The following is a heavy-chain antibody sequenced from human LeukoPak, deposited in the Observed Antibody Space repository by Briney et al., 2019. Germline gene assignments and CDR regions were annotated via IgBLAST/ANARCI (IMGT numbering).Heavy chain of an antibody. Sequence: GGSLRLSCAASGFTFRSYGMHWVRQAPGKGLDWVAVISYDGTNKYYADSVKGRFTISRDNSKNTLYLQMNSLRADDTAVYYCASRLDYFDYWGQGTLVTVSS. D-gene: IGHD6-19*01. CDR3: ASRLDYFDY. V-gene: IGHV3-30*03. CDR1: GFTFRSYG. J-gene: IGHJ4*02. CDR2: ISYDGTNK.